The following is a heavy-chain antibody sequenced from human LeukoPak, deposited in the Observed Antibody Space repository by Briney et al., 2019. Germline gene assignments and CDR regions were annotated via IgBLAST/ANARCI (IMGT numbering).Heavy chain of an antibody. D-gene: IGHD3-22*01. CDR1: GGSINNYY. V-gene: IGHV4-59*01. CDR3: ARHRGSGYPYFDY. CDR2: IYYSGST. J-gene: IGHJ4*02. Sequence: SETLSLTCTVSGGSINNYYWSWIRQPPGKGLEWIGYIYYSGSTNYNPSLKSRVTISVDTSKNQFSLKMSSLTAADTAVYYCARHRGSGYPYFDYWGQGTLVTVSS.